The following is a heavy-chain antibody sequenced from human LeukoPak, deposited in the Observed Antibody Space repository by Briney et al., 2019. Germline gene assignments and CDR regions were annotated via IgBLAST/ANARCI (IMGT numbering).Heavy chain of an antibody. D-gene: IGHD3-3*01. CDR3: TTDRATYYDFWSGPR. CDR1: GFTFRNAW. V-gene: IGHV3-15*01. CDR2: IISKTDGGTT. J-gene: IGHJ4*02. Sequence: GGSLRLSCAASGFTFRNAWMSWVRQAPGEGLEWVGRIISKTDGGTTDYAAPVKGRFTISRDDSKNTLYLQMNSLKTEDTAVYYCTTDRATYYDFWSGPRWGQGTLVTVSS.